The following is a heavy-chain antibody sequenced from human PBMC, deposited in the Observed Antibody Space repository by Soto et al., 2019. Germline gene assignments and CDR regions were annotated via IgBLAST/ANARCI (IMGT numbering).Heavy chain of an antibody. V-gene: IGHV1-46*01. CDR1: GYTFTSHY. Sequence: ASVKVSCKASGYTFTSHYMHWVRQAPGQGLEWMGIINPSGGGTTYAQNFQGRVTMTRDTSTSTVYMELSSLTFEDTAMYYCARKFGGNFGFEYWGQGTLVTVSS. D-gene: IGHD2-21*02. J-gene: IGHJ4*02. CDR2: INPSGGGT. CDR3: ARKFGGNFGFEY.